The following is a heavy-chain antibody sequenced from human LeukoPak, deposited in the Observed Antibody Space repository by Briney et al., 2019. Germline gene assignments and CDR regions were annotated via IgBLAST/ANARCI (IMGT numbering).Heavy chain of an antibody. V-gene: IGHV1-69*13. J-gene: IGHJ5*02. CDR2: IIPIFGTA. CDR3: ARAKVYCGSGCYSPFDP. CDR1: GGTFSSYA. D-gene: IGHD2-21*02. Sequence: SVKVSCKASGGTFSSYAISWVRQAPGQGLEWMGGIIPIFGTANYAQKFQGRVTITADESTSTAYMELSSLRSEDTAVYYCARAKVYCGSGCYSPFDPWGQGTLVTVSS.